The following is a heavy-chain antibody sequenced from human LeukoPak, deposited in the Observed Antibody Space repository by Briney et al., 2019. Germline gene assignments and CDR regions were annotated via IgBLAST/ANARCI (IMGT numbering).Heavy chain of an antibody. CDR2: IYSGGST. CDR3: ARGSGVTAGYYYYYMDV. D-gene: IGHD6-19*01. Sequence: GGSLRLSCAASGFTFSSYGMHWVRQAPGKGLEWVSIIYSGGSTNYADSVKGRFTISRDNSKNTLFLQMNSLRAEDTAVYYCARGSGVTAGYYYYYMDVWGKGTTVTISS. CDR1: GFTFSSYG. V-gene: IGHV3-66*01. J-gene: IGHJ6*03.